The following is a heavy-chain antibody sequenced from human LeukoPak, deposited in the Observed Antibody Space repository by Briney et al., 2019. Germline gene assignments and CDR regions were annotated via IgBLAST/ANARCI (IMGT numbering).Heavy chain of an antibody. CDR1: GFTFSSYA. CDR2: ISLSGGST. CDR3: AKEVTSLDD. Sequence: PGGSLRLSCAASGFTFSSYAMSWVRQAPGKGLEWVSTISLSGGSTDYADSVKGRFTVSRDNSKNTLSMQMNSLRVEDTAVYYCAKEVTSLDDWGQGALVTVSS. V-gene: IGHV3-23*01. J-gene: IGHJ4*02. D-gene: IGHD2-21*02.